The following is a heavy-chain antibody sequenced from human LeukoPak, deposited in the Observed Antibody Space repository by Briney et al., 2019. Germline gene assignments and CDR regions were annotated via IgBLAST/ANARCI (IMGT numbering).Heavy chain of an antibody. CDR2: ISAYNGNS. CDR1: GYTFTSYD. V-gene: IGHV1-18*01. J-gene: IGHJ4*02. CDR3: ARVHSYCSSTSCLDY. D-gene: IGHD2-2*01. Sequence: GASVKVSCKASGYTFTSYDINWVRQAPGQGLEWMGWISAYNGNSNYAQKFQGRVTMATDTSTSTGYMELRSLRSDDTAVYYCARVHSYCSSTSCLDYWGQGTLVTVSS.